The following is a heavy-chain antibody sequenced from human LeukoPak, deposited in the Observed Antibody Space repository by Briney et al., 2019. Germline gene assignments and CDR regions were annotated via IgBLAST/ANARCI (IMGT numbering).Heavy chain of an antibody. Sequence: SETLSLICTLSVGSISSSSYYLGWIRQPPGKGLEWIGSIYYSGSTYYNPSLKSRVTISVETSKNQFSLKLSSVTAADTAVYYCARSMLDYYDFWSGYLFWGQGTLVTVSS. V-gene: IGHV4-39*01. CDR2: IYYSGST. J-gene: IGHJ4*02. CDR3: ARSMLDYYDFWSGYLF. D-gene: IGHD3-3*01. CDR1: VGSISSSSYY.